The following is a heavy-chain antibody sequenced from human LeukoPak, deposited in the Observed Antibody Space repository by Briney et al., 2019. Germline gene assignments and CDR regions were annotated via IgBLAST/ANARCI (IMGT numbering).Heavy chain of an antibody. V-gene: IGHV3-23*01. CDR3: AKGRVAYYYFWSGYYGGAFDI. CDR2: ISGGGGST. CDR1: GFTFSSYA. D-gene: IGHD3-3*01. Sequence: PGRSLRLSCAASGFTFSSYAMSWVRQAPGKGLEWVSAISGGGGSTYYADSVKGRFTISRDNSKNTLYVQMNSLRAEDTAVYYCAKGRVAYYYFWSGYYGGAFDIWGQGTMVTVSS. J-gene: IGHJ3*02.